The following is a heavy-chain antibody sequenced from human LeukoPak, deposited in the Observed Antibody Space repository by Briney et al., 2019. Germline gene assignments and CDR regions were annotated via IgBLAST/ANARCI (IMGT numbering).Heavy chain of an antibody. J-gene: IGHJ6*03. CDR3: AIAYYYGSGYYYYMDV. CDR1: GYTFTGYY. CDR2: INPNSGGT. Sequence: ASVKVSCKASGYTFTGYYMHWVRQAPGQGLEWMGWINPNSGGTNYAQKFQGRVTMTRDTSISTAYMELSRLRSDDTAVYYCAIAYYYGSGYYYYMDVWGKGTTVTISS. V-gene: IGHV1-2*02. D-gene: IGHD3-10*01.